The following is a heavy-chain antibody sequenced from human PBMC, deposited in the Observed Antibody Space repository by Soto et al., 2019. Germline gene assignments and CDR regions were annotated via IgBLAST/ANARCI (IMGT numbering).Heavy chain of an antibody. CDR3: AEDQGYQLLDY. J-gene: IGHJ4*02. Sequence: GGSLRLSCAASGFTFSSYGMHWVCQAPGKGLEWVAVISYDGSNKYYADSVKGRFTISRDNSKNTLYLQMNSLRAEDTAVYYCAEDQGYQLLDYWGQGTLVTVSS. V-gene: IGHV3-30*18. CDR1: GFTFSSYG. D-gene: IGHD2-2*01. CDR2: ISYDGSNK.